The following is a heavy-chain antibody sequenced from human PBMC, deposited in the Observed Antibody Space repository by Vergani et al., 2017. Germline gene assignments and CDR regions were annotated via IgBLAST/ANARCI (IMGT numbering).Heavy chain of an antibody. V-gene: IGHV3-30-3*01. Sequence: QVQLVESGGGVVQPGRSLRLSCAASGFTFSSYAMHWVRQAPGKGREWVAVISYDGSNKYYADSVKGRFTISRDNSKNTLYLQMNSLRAEDTAVYYCARPDCSSTSCGNYYYGMDVWGQGTTVTVSS. J-gene: IGHJ6*02. D-gene: IGHD2-2*01. CDR2: ISYDGSNK. CDR1: GFTFSSYA. CDR3: ARPDCSSTSCGNYYYGMDV.